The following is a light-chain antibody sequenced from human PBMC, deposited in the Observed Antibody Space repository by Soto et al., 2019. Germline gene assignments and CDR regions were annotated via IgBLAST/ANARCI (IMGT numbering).Light chain of an antibody. CDR3: QQSYSIPFT. Sequence: DIQMTQSPSSLSASVGDRVTITCRASQTISSYLNWYQQKPGKAPKFLIYAASSLQSGVPSRFSGSGSVTDFTLTISSLQPEDFATYYCQQSYSIPFTFGPGTKVDIK. J-gene: IGKJ3*01. V-gene: IGKV1-39*01. CDR1: QTISSY. CDR2: AAS.